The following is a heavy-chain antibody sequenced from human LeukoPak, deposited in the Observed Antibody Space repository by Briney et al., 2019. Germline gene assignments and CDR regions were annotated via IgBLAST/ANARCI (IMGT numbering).Heavy chain of an antibody. CDR3: ARASGSPTGGWFDP. D-gene: IGHD1-26*01. Sequence: SETLSLTCTVSGGSISSSSYYWGWIRQPPGKGLEWIGSIYYSGSTNYNPSLKSRVTISVDTSKNQFSLKLSSVTAADTAVYYCARASGSPTGGWFDPWGQGTLVTVSS. J-gene: IGHJ5*02. CDR1: GGSISSSSYY. V-gene: IGHV4-39*07. CDR2: IYYSGST.